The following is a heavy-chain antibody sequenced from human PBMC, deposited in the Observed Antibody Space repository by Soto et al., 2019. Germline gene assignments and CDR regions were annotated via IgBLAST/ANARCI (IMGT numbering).Heavy chain of an antibody. V-gene: IGHV4-59*02. CDR1: VGSVSSNY. CDR3: ARYRREAVAGYTLDN. J-gene: IGHJ4*02. CDR2: VYNSGST. D-gene: IGHD6-13*01. Sequence: SETLSLTCTVSVGSVSSNYWTWIRQPPGKGLEWIGYVYNSGSTNYNPSLKSRVTISEDTSKSQFSLKVNSMTAADTAVYYCARYRREAVAGYTLDNWGQGILVTVSS.